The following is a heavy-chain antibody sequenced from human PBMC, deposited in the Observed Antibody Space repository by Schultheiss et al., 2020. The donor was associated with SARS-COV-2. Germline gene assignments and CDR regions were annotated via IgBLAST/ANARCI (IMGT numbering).Heavy chain of an antibody. D-gene: IGHD6-13*01. V-gene: IGHV3-15*01. CDR1: GFTFGDYA. Sequence: GGSLRLSCTASGFTFGDYAMSWFRQAPGKGLEWVGRIKSKTDGGTTDYAAPVKGRFTISRDDSKNTLYLQMNSLKTEDTAVYYCARGASHDSSSWFSYYYYYGMDVWGQGTTVTVSS. J-gene: IGHJ6*02. CDR2: IKSKTDGGTT. CDR3: ARGASHDSSSWFSYYYYYGMDV.